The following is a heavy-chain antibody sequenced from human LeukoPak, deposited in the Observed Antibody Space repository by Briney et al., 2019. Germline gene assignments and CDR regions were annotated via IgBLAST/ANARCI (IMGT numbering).Heavy chain of an antibody. CDR2: ISSSSSYI. CDR1: GFTFSSYS. CDR3: VRDQNKWEPLLEY. V-gene: IGHV3-21*01. D-gene: IGHD3-3*01. J-gene: IGHJ4*02. Sequence: GGSLRLSCAASGFTFSSYSMNWVRQAPGKGLEWVSSISSSSSYISYADSVKGRFTISRDNAKNSLYLQMNSLRAEDTAIYYCVRDQNKWEPLLEYWGQGTLVTVSS.